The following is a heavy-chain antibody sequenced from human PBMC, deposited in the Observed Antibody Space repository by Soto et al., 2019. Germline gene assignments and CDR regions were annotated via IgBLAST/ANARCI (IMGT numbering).Heavy chain of an antibody. CDR3: ARDPPGRAWAGATDY. D-gene: IGHD1-26*01. CDR2: INTDGSST. CDR1: GFTFSSYW. V-gene: IGHV3-74*01. Sequence: EVQLVESGGGLVQPGGSLRLSCAASGFTFSSYWMHWVRQAPGKGLVWVSRINTDGSSTSYADSVKGRFTISRDNSENTLYLQMNSLRVEDTAIYYCARDPPGRAWAGATDYLGQVTLVTVSS. J-gene: IGHJ4*02.